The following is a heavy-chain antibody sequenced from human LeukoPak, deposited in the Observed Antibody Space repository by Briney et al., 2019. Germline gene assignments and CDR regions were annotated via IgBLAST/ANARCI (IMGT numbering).Heavy chain of an antibody. J-gene: IGHJ4*02. CDR2: IHPSGTNT. CDR1: GFTFGSYG. CDR3: AKDPSTLTIRDDY. Sequence: GGSLRLSCAASGFTFGSYGMSWVRQAPGKGLEWVSTIHPSGTNTHYADSVKGRFTISRDNSKNKLFLLMSTLRADDTAIYYCAKDPSTLTIRDDYWGQGTLVTVSS. D-gene: IGHD5-24*01. V-gene: IGHV3-23*01.